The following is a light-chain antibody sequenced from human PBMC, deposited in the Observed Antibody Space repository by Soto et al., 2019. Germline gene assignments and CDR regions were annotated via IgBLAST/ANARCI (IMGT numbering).Light chain of an antibody. V-gene: IGKV3-20*01. Sequence: EVVLTQSPGTLSLSPGERGTLSCRASQSVSSTYLAWYQHKPGQAPRLLVYGASNRAAGIPVRFSGSGSGTDFTLSISRLEPEDFAVYYCQHYGTSPPYTFGQGTKLEI. CDR2: GAS. CDR3: QHYGTSPPYT. CDR1: QSVSSTY. J-gene: IGKJ2*01.